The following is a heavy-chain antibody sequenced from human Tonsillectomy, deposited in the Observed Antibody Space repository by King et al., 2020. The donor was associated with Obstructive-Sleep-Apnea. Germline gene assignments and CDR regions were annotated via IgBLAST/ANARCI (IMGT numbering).Heavy chain of an antibody. J-gene: IGHJ4*02. CDR3: ARFDS. CDR2: INEVGSEK. V-gene: IGHV3-7*01. Sequence: VQLVESGGGLVQPGGSLRLSCAASGITISTYWMSWVRQAPGKGLEWVANINEVGSEKYYVDSVMGRFTISRDNAKNSLYLQMNSLRAEDTAVYYCARFDSWGQGTLVTVSS. CDR1: GITISTYW.